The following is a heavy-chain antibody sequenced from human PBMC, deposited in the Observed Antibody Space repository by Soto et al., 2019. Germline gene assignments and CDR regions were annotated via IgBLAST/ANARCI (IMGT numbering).Heavy chain of an antibody. CDR1: GGSISSGDYY. D-gene: IGHD6-13*01. CDR3: ARGGVVYAIHRNPSAGSYSSSWYPFDY. J-gene: IGHJ4*02. V-gene: IGHV4-30-4*01. CDR2: IYYSGST. Sequence: SETLSLTCTVSGGSISSGDYYWSWIRQPPGKGLEWIGYIYYSGSTYYNPSLKSRVTISVDTSKNQFSLKLSSVTAADTAVYYCARGGVVYAIHRNPSAGSYSSSWYPFDYWGQGTLVTVSS.